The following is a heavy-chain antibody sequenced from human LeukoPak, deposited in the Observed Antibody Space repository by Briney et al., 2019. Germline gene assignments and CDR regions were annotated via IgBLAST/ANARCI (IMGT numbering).Heavy chain of an antibody. D-gene: IGHD4-23*01. Sequence: GGSLRLSCAASGFTFSSYSMNWVRQAPGKGLEWVSAISGSGGSTYYADSVKGRFTISRDNSKNMLYLQMNSLRAEDTAVYYCAKEDYGGNSDYYYYMDVWGKGTTVTVSS. CDR2: ISGSGGST. J-gene: IGHJ6*03. CDR1: GFTFSSYS. CDR3: AKEDYGGNSDYYYYMDV. V-gene: IGHV3-23*01.